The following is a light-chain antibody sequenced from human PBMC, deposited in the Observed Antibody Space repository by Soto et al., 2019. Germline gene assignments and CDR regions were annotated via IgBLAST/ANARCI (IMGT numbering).Light chain of an antibody. V-gene: IGKV1-39*01. CDR3: QQSYSTPIT. Sequence: DIQMTQSPSSLSAYVGDRVAITCRASQSISSYLNWYQQKPGKAPKVLIYAASNLQSGVPSRFSGSGSGTDFTLTISSLQPEDFATYYCQQSYSTPITVGQGTRLEIK. J-gene: IGKJ5*01. CDR2: AAS. CDR1: QSISSY.